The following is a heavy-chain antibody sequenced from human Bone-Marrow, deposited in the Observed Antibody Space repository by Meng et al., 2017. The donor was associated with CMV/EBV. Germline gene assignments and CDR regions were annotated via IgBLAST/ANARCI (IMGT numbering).Heavy chain of an antibody. D-gene: IGHD3-16*01. CDR3: ARGLGRKALKDAFDF. CDR1: GYTFTGYY. V-gene: IGHV1-2*02. CDR2: INANGGNT. Sequence: DSVKVSCKASGYTFTGYYMHWVRQDPGQGLEWMGWINANGGNTNYAQKFQGRVTMTRDKSINTAYMELSNLRSNDTAVYFCARGLGRKALKDAFDFWGRGTVVTVSS. J-gene: IGHJ3*01.